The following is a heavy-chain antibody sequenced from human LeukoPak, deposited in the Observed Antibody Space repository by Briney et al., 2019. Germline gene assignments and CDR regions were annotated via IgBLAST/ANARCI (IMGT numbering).Heavy chain of an antibody. Sequence: PGGSLRLSCAASGFRFRSYYMTWVRQAPGKGLEWVASIKPDGSETYYVDSVKGRFTISRDNAENSLYLQMNSLKAEDTAVHYCARYGAIAVAGSDVGPDAFDIWGQGTMVTVSS. V-gene: IGHV3-7*03. J-gene: IGHJ3*02. CDR3: ARYGAIAVAGSDVGPDAFDI. CDR2: IKPDGSET. D-gene: IGHD6-19*01. CDR1: GFRFRSYY.